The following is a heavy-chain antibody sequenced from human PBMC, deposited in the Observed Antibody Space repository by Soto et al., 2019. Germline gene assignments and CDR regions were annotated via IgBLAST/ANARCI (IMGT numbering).Heavy chain of an antibody. CDR3: ARGDVLVPAVEWYFDL. D-gene: IGHD2-2*01. CDR1: GGTFSSYA. CDR2: IIPIFGTA. Sequence: QVQLVQSGAEVKKPGSSVKVSCKASGGTFSSYAISWVRQAPGQGLEWMGGIIPIFGTANYAQKFQGRVTITADESTSTAYMELSNLRSEDRAVYYCARGDVLVPAVEWYFDLWGRGTLVTVSS. J-gene: IGHJ2*01. V-gene: IGHV1-69*12.